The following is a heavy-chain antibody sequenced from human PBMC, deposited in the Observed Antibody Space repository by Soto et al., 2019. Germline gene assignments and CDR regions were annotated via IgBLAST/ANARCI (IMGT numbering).Heavy chain of an antibody. J-gene: IGHJ3*02. D-gene: IGHD3-9*01. Sequence: PSETLSLTCTVSGGSINNYYWSWIRQSPGKGLEWIGYVYYSGTTNYNPTLKSRITILEDTSENQFSLKLTSVTAADSFVYFCARHTDDILTGNEALDIWGQGTVVTVSS. V-gene: IGHV4-59*08. CDR1: GGSINNYY. CDR3: ARHTDDILTGNEALDI. CDR2: VYYSGTT.